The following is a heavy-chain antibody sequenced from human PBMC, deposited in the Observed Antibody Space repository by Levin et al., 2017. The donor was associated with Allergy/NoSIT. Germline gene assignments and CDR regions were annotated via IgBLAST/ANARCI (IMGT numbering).Heavy chain of an antibody. Sequence: GESLKISCKASGYTFTGYYMHWVRQAPGQGLEWMGWINPNSGGTNYAQKFQGRVTMTRDTSISTAYMELSRLRSDDTAVYYCARDLGYCSSTSCYTPNWFDPWGQGTLVTVSS. D-gene: IGHD2-2*02. CDR3: ARDLGYCSSTSCYTPNWFDP. CDR2: INPNSGGT. J-gene: IGHJ5*02. CDR1: GYTFTGYY. V-gene: IGHV1-2*02.